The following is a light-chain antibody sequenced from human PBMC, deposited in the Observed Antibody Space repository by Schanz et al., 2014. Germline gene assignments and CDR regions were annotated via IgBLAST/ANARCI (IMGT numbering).Light chain of an antibody. CDR1: QSVSSSY. Sequence: EIVLTQSPGTLSLSPGERATLSCRASQSVSSSYLAWYQQKPGQAPRLLIYGASSRATGIPDRFSGSGSGTEFTLTISSLQSEDFAVYYCQHRTGWPLTFGGGTKVEIK. CDR2: GAS. J-gene: IGKJ4*01. V-gene: IGKV3D-20*02. CDR3: QHRTGWPLT.